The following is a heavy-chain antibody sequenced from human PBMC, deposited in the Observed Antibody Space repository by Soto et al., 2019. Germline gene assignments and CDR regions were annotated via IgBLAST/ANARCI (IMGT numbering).Heavy chain of an antibody. D-gene: IGHD2-2*01. Sequence: PSETLSLTCTVSGGSISSYYWSWIRQPPGKGLEWIGYIYYSGSTNYNPSLKSRVTISVDTSKNQFSLKLSSVTAADTAVYYCAGTRCSSTSCYPHWGQGTLVTVSS. J-gene: IGHJ4*02. V-gene: IGHV4-59*08. CDR3: AGTRCSSTSCYPH. CDR1: GGSISSYY. CDR2: IYYSGST.